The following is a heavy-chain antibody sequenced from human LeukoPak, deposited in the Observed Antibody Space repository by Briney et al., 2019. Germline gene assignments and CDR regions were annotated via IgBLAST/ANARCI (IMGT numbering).Heavy chain of an antibody. CDR1: GFTFSNYA. J-gene: IGHJ4*02. D-gene: IGHD6-13*01. CDR3: ANMAAAGHFDY. CDR2: ISGSGDST. V-gene: IGHV3-23*01. Sequence: PGGSLRLSCAASGFTFSNYAMRWVRQAPGKGLEWVSGISGSGDSTYYADSVKGRFTISRDNSKNTLYLQMNSLRAEDTAVYYCANMAAAGHFDYWGQGTLVTVSS.